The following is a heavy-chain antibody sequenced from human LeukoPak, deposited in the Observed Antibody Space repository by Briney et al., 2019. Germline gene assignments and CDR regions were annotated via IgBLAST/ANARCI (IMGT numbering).Heavy chain of an antibody. D-gene: IGHD3-9*01. CDR1: GFSFSSYE. J-gene: IGHJ4*02. CDR3: AKDRAPALRYFDWLVDY. V-gene: IGHV3-23*01. Sequence: GGSLRLSCEASGFSFSSYEMNWVRQAPGKGLEWVSAISGSGGSTYYADSVKGRFTISRDNSKNTLYLQMNSLRAEDTAVYYCAKDRAPALRYFDWLVDYWGQGTLVTVSS. CDR2: ISGSGGST.